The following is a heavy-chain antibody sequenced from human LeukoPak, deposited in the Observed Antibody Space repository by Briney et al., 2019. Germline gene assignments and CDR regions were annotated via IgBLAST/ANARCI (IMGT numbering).Heavy chain of an antibody. CDR3: ARDKASSSWYNGIDY. V-gene: IGHV1-18*01. Sequence: ASVKVSCKASGYTFTSYGISWVRQAPGQGLEWMVWISAYNGNTNYAQKLQGRVTMTTDTSTSTAYMELRSLRSDDTAVYYCARDKASSSWYNGIDYWGQGTLVTVSS. CDR2: ISAYNGNT. CDR1: GYTFTSYG. J-gene: IGHJ4*02. D-gene: IGHD6-13*01.